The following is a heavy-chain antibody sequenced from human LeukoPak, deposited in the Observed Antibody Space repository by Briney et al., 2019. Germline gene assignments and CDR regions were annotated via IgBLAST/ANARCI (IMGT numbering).Heavy chain of an antibody. V-gene: IGHV4-38-2*02. D-gene: IGHD3-10*01. CDR1: SYSINNGYL. CDR2: VYRRGSS. CDR3: VRNAHHETTFGVIMHYFDY. Sequence: SETLSLTCSVSSYSINNGYLLAWIRQPLVKGLEWIGSVYRRGSSYYNSSLNSRVTISVDTSKNQFSLKFSSVTAADTAVYYCVRNAHHETTFGVIMHYFDYWGQGTLVTVSS. J-gene: IGHJ4*02.